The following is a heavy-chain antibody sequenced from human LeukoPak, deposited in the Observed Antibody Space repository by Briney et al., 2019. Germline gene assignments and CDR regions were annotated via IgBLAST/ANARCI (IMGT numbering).Heavy chain of an antibody. CDR1: GFTFSTYT. D-gene: IGHD6-13*01. J-gene: IGHJ4*02. Sequence: GGSLRLSCAASGFTFSTYTVNWFRQAPGRGLEWVSSISSRSSYIYDADSVKGRFTISRDNAKNSLYLQMNSLRVDDTGVYFCAKGGERSSSSSDYWGQGTLVTVSS. V-gene: IGHV3-21*01. CDR3: AKGGERSSSSSDY. CDR2: ISSRSSYI.